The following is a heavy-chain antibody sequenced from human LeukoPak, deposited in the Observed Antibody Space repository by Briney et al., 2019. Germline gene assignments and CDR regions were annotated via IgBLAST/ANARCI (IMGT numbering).Heavy chain of an antibody. Sequence: GGSLRVSCAASGFSFSTYWMHWVRQTPGKGLMWVSRINPDSSATSYADSVKGRFTISRDNAENTLYLRMNSLRREDTAVYYCVRGQEVWELLPDDGFDMWGQGTKVTVAS. CDR2: INPDSSAT. CDR1: GFSFSTYW. J-gene: IGHJ3*02. CDR3: VRGQEVWELLPDDGFDM. D-gene: IGHD1-26*01. V-gene: IGHV3-74*01.